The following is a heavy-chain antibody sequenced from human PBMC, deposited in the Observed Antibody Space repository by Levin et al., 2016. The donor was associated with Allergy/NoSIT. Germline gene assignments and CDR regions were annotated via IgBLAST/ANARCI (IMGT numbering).Heavy chain of an antibody. CDR3: ARGHYGDFWLI. Sequence: SETLSLTCAVYGGSFSGYYWSWIRQPPGKGLEWIGEINHSGSTNYNPSLKSRVTISVDTSKNQFSLKLSSVTAADTAVYYCARGHYGDFWLIWGQGTMVTVSS. CDR1: GGSFSGYY. CDR2: INHSGST. V-gene: IGHV4-34*01. D-gene: IGHD4-17*01. J-gene: IGHJ3*02.